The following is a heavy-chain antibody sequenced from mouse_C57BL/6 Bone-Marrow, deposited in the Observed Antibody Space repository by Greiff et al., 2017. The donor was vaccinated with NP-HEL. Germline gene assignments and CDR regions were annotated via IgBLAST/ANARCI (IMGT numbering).Heavy chain of an antibody. D-gene: IGHD2-5*01. CDR2: IYPGSGNT. CDR1: GYSFTSYY. CDR3: ARPLSNRAMDY. Sequence: VQLQQSGPELVKPGASVKISCKASGYSFTSYYIHWVKQRPGQGLEWIGWIYPGSGNTKYNEKFKGKATLTADTSSSTAYMQLSSLTSEDSAVYYCARPLSNRAMDYWGQGTSVTVSS. V-gene: IGHV1-66*01. J-gene: IGHJ4*01.